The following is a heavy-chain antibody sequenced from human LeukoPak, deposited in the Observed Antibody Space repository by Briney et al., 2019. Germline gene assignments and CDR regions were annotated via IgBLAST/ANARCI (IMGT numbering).Heavy chain of an antibody. Sequence: ASVKVSCKASGFTFSGYYMHWVRQAPGQGLEWMAWISPNSGGTNYVQKFQGRVTVTRDTSISTDYMEISGLTSDDTALYYCAREPTGSGGYDYWGQGTLVTVSS. J-gene: IGHJ4*02. D-gene: IGHD3-10*01. CDR1: GFTFSGYY. CDR3: AREPTGSGGYDY. CDR2: ISPNSGGT. V-gene: IGHV1-2*02.